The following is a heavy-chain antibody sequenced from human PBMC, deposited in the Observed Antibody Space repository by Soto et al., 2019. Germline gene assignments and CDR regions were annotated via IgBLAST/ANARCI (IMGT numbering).Heavy chain of an antibody. Sequence: SETLSLTCAVYGGSFSGYYWSWIRQPPGKGLEWIGEINHSGSTNYNPSLKSRVTISVDTSKNQFSLKLSSVTAADTAVYYCARGRIFGVDRTLYYMDVWGKGTTVTVSS. J-gene: IGHJ6*03. CDR1: GGSFSGYY. D-gene: IGHD3-3*01. V-gene: IGHV4-34*01. CDR2: INHSGST. CDR3: ARGRIFGVDRTLYYMDV.